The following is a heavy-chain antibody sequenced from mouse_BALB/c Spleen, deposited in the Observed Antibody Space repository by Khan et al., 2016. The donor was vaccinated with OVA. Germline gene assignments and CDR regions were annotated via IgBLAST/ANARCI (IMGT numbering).Heavy chain of an antibody. CDR2: ISSGGSYT. Sequence: EVEQVESGGDLVKPEGSLKLSCAASGFTFSTYGMSWVRQTPDKRLEWVATISSGGSYTYYPDSVQGRFTISRDNAKNTLYLQMSSLKSEDTAMVYCARLAYYYDSEGFAYWGQGTLVTGSA. D-gene: IGHD1-1*01. CDR1: GFTFSTYG. V-gene: IGHV5-6*01. J-gene: IGHJ3*01. CDR3: ARLAYYYDSEGFAY.